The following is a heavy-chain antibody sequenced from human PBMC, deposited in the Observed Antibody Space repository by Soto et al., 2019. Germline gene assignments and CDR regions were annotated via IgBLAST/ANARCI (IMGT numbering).Heavy chain of an antibody. CDR1: GFIFKMYW. V-gene: IGHV3-74*01. Sequence: EVQLVESGGGLVPPGGSVRLSCAASGFIFKMYWMHWVRQSPGKGLVWISRIYNDGTYSDYADSVRGRFTISRDNVNDTLYLQMNNLRAEESGLYYCTRGPRPISTGTGAYWGQGTQVTVSS. J-gene: IGHJ4*02. CDR3: TRGPRPISTGTGAY. CDR2: IYNDGTYS. D-gene: IGHD3-9*01.